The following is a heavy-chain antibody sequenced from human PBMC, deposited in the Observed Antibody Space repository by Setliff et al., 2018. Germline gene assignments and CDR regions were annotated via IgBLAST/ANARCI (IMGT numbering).Heavy chain of an antibody. CDR3: ARVDCSSTSCYTGIYYYYMDV. D-gene: IGHD2-2*02. J-gene: IGHJ6*03. V-gene: IGHV1-69*10. CDR2: IIPILGIA. Sequence: GASVKVSCKASGGTFSSYAISWVRQAPGQGLEWMGGIIPILGIANYAQKFQSRVTITADKSTSTAYMQLSSLRSEDRALYYCARVDCSSTSCYTGIYYYYMDVWGKGTTVTVSS. CDR1: GGTFSSYA.